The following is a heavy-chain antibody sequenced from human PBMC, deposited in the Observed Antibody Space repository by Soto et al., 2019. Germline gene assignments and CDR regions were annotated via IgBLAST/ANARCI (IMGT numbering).Heavy chain of an antibody. CDR3: VGGFGAFDF. CDR1: GDSLFSNIAA. CDR2: TYFRSKWYN. V-gene: IGHV6-1*01. D-gene: IGHD3-10*01. Sequence: SQTLSLTCAISGDSLFSNIAAWNWIRQSPSRGLEWLGRTYFRSKWYNEYAPSVKSRIIINPDTSKNQFSLQLNSMTPEDTAIYYCVGGFGAFDFWGQGEVVTVSS. J-gene: IGHJ3*01.